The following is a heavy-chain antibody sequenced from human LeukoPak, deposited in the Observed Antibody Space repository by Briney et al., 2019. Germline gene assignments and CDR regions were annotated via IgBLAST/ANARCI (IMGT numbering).Heavy chain of an antibody. V-gene: IGHV1-2*02. J-gene: IGHJ4*02. CDR3: ARGGMVDSSSYLYYFDY. CDR1: GYTFTGYY. CDR2: INPNSGGT. D-gene: IGHD6-13*01. Sequence: ASVKVSCKASGYTFTGYYIHWVRQTPGQGLEWMGWINPNSGGTKYAQKFQGRVTMTRGTSISTAYMELSRLTSDDTAVYYCARGGMVDSSSYLYYFDYWGQGTLVTVSS.